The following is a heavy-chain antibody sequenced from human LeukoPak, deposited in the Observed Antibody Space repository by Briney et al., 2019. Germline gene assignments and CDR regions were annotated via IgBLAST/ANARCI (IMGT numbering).Heavy chain of an antibody. CDR2: ISSSGGAI. V-gene: IGHV3-48*03. CDR1: GFTFSSYE. Sequence: GGSLRLSCAASGFTFSSYEMNWVRQAPGKGLEWVSYISSSGGAIYYADSVKGRFTISRDNSKNTLYLQMNSLRAEDTAVYYCARDRRGFDYWGQGTLVTVSS. J-gene: IGHJ4*02. CDR3: ARDRRGFDY.